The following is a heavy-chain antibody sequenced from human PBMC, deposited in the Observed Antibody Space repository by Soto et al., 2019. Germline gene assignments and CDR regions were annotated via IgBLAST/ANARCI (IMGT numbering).Heavy chain of an antibody. CDR2: INAGNGNT. D-gene: IGHD4-4*01. J-gene: IGHJ3*02. CDR3: ARSGLHSWYAFDI. V-gene: IGHV1-3*01. CDR1: GYTFTSYA. Sequence: QVQLVQSGAEVKKPGASVKVSCKASGYTFTSYAMHWVRQAPGQRLEWMGWINAGNGNTKYSQKFQGRVTITRDTSASTAYMELSSLRSENTAVYYCARSGLHSWYAFDIWGQGTMVTVSS.